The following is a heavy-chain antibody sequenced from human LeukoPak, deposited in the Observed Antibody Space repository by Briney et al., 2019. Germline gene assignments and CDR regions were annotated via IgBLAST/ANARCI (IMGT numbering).Heavy chain of an antibody. J-gene: IGHJ6*03. CDR3: ARATTVTAGYYYYMDV. CDR2: ISSSSSTI. CDR1: GFTFSSYS. Sequence: GGSLRLSCAASGFTFSSYSMNWVRQAPGKGLEWVSYISSSSSTIYYADSVKGRFTISRDIAKNSLYLQMNSLRAEDTAVYYCARATTVTAGYYYYMDVWGKGTTVTVSS. V-gene: IGHV3-48*01. D-gene: IGHD4-11*01.